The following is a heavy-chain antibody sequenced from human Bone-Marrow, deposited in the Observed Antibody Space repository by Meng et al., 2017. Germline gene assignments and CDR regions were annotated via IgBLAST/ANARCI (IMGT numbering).Heavy chain of an antibody. D-gene: IGHD3-10*01. CDR3: TRDHYGSEY. CDR2: IKQDGSEK. J-gene: IGHJ4*02. V-gene: IGHV3-7*01. CDR1: GFTFSSHW. Sequence: GESLKISCVGSGFTFSSHWMSWVRQAPGKGLEWVANIKQDGSEKNYVNSVKGRFTISRENGKKSLFLQMNSLRADDTAVYYCTRDHYGSEYWGQGTLVTVSS.